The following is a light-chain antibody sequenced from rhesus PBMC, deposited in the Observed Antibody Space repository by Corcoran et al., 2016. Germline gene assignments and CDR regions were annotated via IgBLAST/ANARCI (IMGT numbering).Light chain of an antibody. V-gene: IGKV3S11*01. CDR1: QSVGSY. Sequence: QVILTQSPATLSLSPGERATLSCRASQSVGSYLAWYQQKPGQAPRLLIYGASSRATGIPDRFSGSGSGTEVTLTISSLEPEDVGVYFCLQSSNWYSFGQGTKVEIK. CDR2: GAS. CDR3: LQSSNWYS. J-gene: IGKJ2*01.